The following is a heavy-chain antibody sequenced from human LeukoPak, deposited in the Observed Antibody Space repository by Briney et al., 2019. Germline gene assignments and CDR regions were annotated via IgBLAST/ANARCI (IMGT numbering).Heavy chain of an antibody. CDR2: INSDGTIT. CDR3: ARDFSTRESF. D-gene: IGHD2/OR15-2a*01. Sequence: GGSLRLSCEAYGFTLSRYWVHWVRQAPGKGLVWVSRINSDGTITSYADSVKDRFTISRDNAKNTVYLQMNSLRAEDTAVYYCARDFSTRESFWGQGTLVTVSS. CDR1: GFTLSRYW. J-gene: IGHJ4*02. V-gene: IGHV3-74*01.